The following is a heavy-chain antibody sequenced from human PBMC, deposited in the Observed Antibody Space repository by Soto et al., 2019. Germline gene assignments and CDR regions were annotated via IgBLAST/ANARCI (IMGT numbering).Heavy chain of an antibody. CDR2: INHSGST. CDR3: ARGDILTGYHIDY. D-gene: IGHD3-9*01. V-gene: IGHV4-34*01. J-gene: IGHJ4*02. Sequence: QVQLQQWGAGLLKPSETLSLTCAVYGGSFSGYYWSWIRQPPGKGLEWIGEINHSGSTNYNPSLKSRDTISVDTSKSQFSLKLSSVTAADTAVYYCARGDILTGYHIDYWGQGTLVTVSS. CDR1: GGSFSGYY.